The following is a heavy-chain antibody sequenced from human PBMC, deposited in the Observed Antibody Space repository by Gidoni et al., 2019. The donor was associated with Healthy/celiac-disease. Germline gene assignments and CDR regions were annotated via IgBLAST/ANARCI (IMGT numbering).Heavy chain of an antibody. V-gene: IGHV3-33*01. CDR1: GFTFSSYG. D-gene: IGHD3-16*01. CDR3: ARDGGGKGYYYYYMDV. J-gene: IGHJ6*03. CDR2: IWYDGSNK. Sequence: QVQLVESGGGVVQPGRSLRLSCAASGFTFSSYGMHWVRQAPGKGLEWVAVIWYDGSNKYYADSVKGRFTISRDNSKNTLYLQMNSLRAEDTAVYYCARDGGGKGYYYYYMDVWGKGTTVTVSS.